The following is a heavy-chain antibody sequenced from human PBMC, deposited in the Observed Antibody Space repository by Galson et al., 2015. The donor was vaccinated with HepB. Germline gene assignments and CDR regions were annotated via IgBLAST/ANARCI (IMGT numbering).Heavy chain of an antibody. CDR2: IFYSGNT. D-gene: IGHD6-19*01. Sequence: SETLSLTCTVSGDSLSGYWWTWIRQPPGKGLEWIGFIFYSGNTKYDPSLANRVSISLDTSKKQFSLKLTSVTAADTAMYFCARSKSAGQPARLDYWGQGILVTVSS. CDR3: ARSKSAGQPARLDY. CDR1: GDSLSGYW. J-gene: IGHJ4*02. V-gene: IGHV4-59*08.